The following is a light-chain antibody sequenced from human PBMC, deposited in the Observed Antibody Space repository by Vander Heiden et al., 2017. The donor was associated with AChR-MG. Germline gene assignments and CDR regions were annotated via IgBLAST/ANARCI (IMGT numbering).Light chain of an antibody. J-gene: IGKJ1*01. CDR3: QQRRSWPRT. V-gene: IGKV3-11*01. Sequence: ETVSTQSPVTLSLSPGARATLTCRASQRPSTYLAWYQQKPGQPPRLLVYGASTRASGVPDRFTGSGSGTDFILTISSLEPEDFAVYYCQQRRSWPRTFGQGS. CDR2: GAS. CDR1: QRPSTY.